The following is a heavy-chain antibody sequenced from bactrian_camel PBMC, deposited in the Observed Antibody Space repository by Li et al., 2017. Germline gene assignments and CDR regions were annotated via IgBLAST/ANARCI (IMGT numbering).Heavy chain of an antibody. Sequence: HVQLVESGGGSVQSGGSLTLSCVASEYTYKINCMGWFVQAPGKEREWVASIARLGSTYYADFVRGRLTISRDNAKNTVCLQMNSLKPEDTAKYYCAAQTSSGRCSQRSITDVRYWGQGTQVTVS. V-gene: IGHV3S53*01. D-gene: IGHD3*01. CDR3: AAQTSSGRCSQRSITDVRY. CDR2: IARLGST. CDR1: EYTYKINC. J-gene: IGHJ6*01.